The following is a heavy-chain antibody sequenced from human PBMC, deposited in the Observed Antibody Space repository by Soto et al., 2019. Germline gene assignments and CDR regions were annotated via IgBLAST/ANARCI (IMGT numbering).Heavy chain of an antibody. CDR2: IWYDGSNK. D-gene: IGHD3-22*01. V-gene: IGHV3-33*01. CDR3: ARGHYYDSSGDVEFDP. J-gene: IGHJ5*02. Sequence: QVQLVESGGGVVQPGRSLRLSCAASGFTFSSYGMHWVRQAPGKGLEWVAVIWYDGSNKYYADSVEGRFTISRDNSKNTLYLQMNSLRAEDTAVYYCARGHYYDSSGDVEFDPWGQGTLVTVSS. CDR1: GFTFSSYG.